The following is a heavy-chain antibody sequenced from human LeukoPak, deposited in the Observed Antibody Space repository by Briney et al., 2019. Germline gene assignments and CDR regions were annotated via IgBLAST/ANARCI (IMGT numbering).Heavy chain of an antibody. Sequence: GGSLRLSCAASGFTFNTNAMSWVRQAPGKGLEWVSAISRTGGRTYYADSVKGRFTISRDNSKNTLYLQMNSLRAEDTAFYYCAKEGGLIGTTDYWGQGTPVTVSS. J-gene: IGHJ4*02. D-gene: IGHD1/OR15-1a*01. CDR1: GFTFNTNA. V-gene: IGHV3-23*01. CDR2: ISRTGGRT. CDR3: AKEGGLIGTTDY.